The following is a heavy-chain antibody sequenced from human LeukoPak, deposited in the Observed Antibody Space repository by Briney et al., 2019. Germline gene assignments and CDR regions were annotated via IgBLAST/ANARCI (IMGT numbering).Heavy chain of an antibody. D-gene: IGHD6-19*01. Sequence: GRSLRLSCAASGFTFSSYAMHWVRQAPGKGLEWVAVISYDGSNKYYADSVKGRFTISRDNAKNSLYLQMNSLRAEDTAVYYCAREPRYSSGSDASDYWGQGALVTVSS. CDR3: AREPRYSSGSDASDY. V-gene: IGHV3-30-3*01. J-gene: IGHJ4*02. CDR2: ISYDGSNK. CDR1: GFTFSSYA.